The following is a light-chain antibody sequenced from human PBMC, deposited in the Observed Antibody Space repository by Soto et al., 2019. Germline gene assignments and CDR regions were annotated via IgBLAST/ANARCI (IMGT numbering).Light chain of an antibody. CDR3: QQYNSWT. V-gene: IGKV1-5*03. Sequence: DIQMTQSPSTLSASVGDRVTITCRASQSISSWLAWYQQKPGKAPKLLIYKESSLESGVPSRFSGSGSGTEFTLTISSLQPDDFATYYCQQYNSWTFGQGTKVEIK. J-gene: IGKJ1*01. CDR1: QSISSW. CDR2: KES.